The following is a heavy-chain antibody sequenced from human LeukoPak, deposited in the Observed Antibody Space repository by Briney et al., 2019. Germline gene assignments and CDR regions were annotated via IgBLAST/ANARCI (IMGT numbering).Heavy chain of an antibody. CDR1: GYTFTSYA. D-gene: IGHD5-12*01. CDR2: INAGNGNT. J-gene: IGHJ4*02. CDR3: ARDFGYSGYDGYFDY. V-gene: IGHV1-3*01. Sequence: ASVKVSCKAFGYTFTSYAMHWVRQAPGQRLEWMGWINAGNGNTKYSQKFQGRVTITRDTSASTAYMELSSLRSEDTAVYYCARDFGYSGYDGYFDYWGQGTLVTVSS.